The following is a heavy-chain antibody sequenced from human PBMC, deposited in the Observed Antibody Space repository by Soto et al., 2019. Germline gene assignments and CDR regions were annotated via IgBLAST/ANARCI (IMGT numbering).Heavy chain of an antibody. D-gene: IGHD3-10*01. J-gene: IGHJ4*02. CDR2: IWYDGSNK. V-gene: IGHV3-33*01. CDR3: ARDSAGGDEPVDY. Sequence: ESGGGVVQPGRSLRLSCAASGFTFSSYGMHWVRQAPGKGLEWVAVIWYDGSNKYYADSVKGRFTISRDNSKNTLYLQMNSLRAEDTAVYYCARDSAGGDEPVDYWGQGTLVTVSS. CDR1: GFTFSSYG.